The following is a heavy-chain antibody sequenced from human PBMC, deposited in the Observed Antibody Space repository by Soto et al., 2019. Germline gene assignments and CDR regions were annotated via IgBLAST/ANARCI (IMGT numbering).Heavy chain of an antibody. CDR1: GFTFDDYA. J-gene: IGHJ3*02. Sequence: PGGSLRLSCAASGFTFDDYAMHWVRQAPGKGLEWVSGISWNSGSIGYADSVKGRFTISRDNAKNSLYLQMNSLRAEDTALYYCAKDHLPYSGYADDAFDIWGQGTMVTVSS. CDR3: AKDHLPYSGYADDAFDI. D-gene: IGHD5-12*01. CDR2: ISWNSGSI. V-gene: IGHV3-9*01.